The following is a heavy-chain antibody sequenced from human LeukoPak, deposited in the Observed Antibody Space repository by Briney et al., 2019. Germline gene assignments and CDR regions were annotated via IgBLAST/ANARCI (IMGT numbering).Heavy chain of an antibody. CDR2: IGGSGVST. CDR1: GFTFSTYG. Sequence: GGSLRLSCAAAGFTFSTYGMTWVRQAPGKGLEWVSAIGGSGVSTYYADSVKGRFTISRDNSEDTLYLQMNSLRAEDTAIYYCAKAMMVMGSTDALDIWGQGTMVTVSS. CDR3: AKAMMVMGSTDALDI. V-gene: IGHV3-23*01. D-gene: IGHD3-22*01. J-gene: IGHJ3*02.